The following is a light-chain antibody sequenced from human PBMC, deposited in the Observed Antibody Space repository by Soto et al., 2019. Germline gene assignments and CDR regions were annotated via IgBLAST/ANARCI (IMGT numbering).Light chain of an antibody. CDR3: AAWDDSLNGLV. V-gene: IGLV1-44*01. Sequence: QSVLTQPPSASGTPGQRIIISCSGSSSNIGSNIVNWYQHLPGTAPKLLIYGNNHRPSGVPDRFSGFKSGTSASLAISGLQSDDESDYFCAAWDDSLNGLVFGGGTKLTVL. CDR1: SSNIGSNI. J-gene: IGLJ3*02. CDR2: GNN.